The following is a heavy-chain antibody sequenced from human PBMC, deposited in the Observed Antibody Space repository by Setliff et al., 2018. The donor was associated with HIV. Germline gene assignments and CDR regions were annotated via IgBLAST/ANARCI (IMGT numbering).Heavy chain of an antibody. V-gene: IGHV3-11*04. Sequence: GSLRLSCAASGFTLSDHHMNWIRQAPGKGLEWVSYISHSGGTIKYGDSVRGRFTISRDIADNSLYLDMNSLRAEDTGVYYCARDQEYVIVVAASMNMPGYLHYYYMDVWGRGSTVTVSS. CDR3: ARDQEYVIVVAASMNMPGYLHYYYMDV. CDR2: ISHSGGTI. CDR1: GFTLSDHH. D-gene: IGHD2-2*01. J-gene: IGHJ6*03.